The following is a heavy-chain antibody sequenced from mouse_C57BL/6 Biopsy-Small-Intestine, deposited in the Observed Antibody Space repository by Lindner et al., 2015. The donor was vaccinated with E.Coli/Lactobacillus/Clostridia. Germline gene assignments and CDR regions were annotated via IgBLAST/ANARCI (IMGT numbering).Heavy chain of an antibody. V-gene: IGHV1-54*01. CDR3: ARTSYLDY. J-gene: IGHJ2*01. Sequence: VQLQESGAELVRPGTSVKVSCKASGYAFTNYLIEWVKQRPGQGLEWIGVINPGSGGTNYNEKFKGKATLTADKSSNTAYMQLSSLTSEDSAVYFCARTSYLDYWGQGTTLTVSS. CDR1: GYAFTNYL. CDR2: INPGSGGT.